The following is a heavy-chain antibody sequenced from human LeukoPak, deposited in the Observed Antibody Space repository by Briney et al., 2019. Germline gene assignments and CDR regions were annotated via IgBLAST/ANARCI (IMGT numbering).Heavy chain of an antibody. J-gene: IGHJ5*02. D-gene: IGHD6-13*01. CDR3: AKGRLSSPKHNWFDP. CDR2: ISGSGGST. Sequence: PGGSLRLSCAASGFTFSSYAMSWVRQAPGKGLEWVSAISGSGGSTYYADSVKGRFTISRDNSKNTLYLQMNSLRAEDTAVYYCAKGRLSSPKHNWFDPWGQGTLVTVSS. CDR1: GFTFSSYA. V-gene: IGHV3-23*01.